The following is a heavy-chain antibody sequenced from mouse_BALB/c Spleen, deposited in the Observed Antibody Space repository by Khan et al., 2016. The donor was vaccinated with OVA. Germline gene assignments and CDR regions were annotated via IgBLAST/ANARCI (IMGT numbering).Heavy chain of an antibody. J-gene: IGHJ4*01. Sequence: VQLVETGPGLVAPSQSLSITCTISGFSLTNYGVHWLRQPPGRGLEWLVVIWSDGSTTYNSALKSRLSISKDNSKSQVFLKMNSLQTDDTAMYYCARQPYYHYNIMDYWGKGTSVTVSS. CDR3: ARQPYYHYNIMDY. CDR1: GFSLTNYG. D-gene: IGHD2-10*01. CDR2: IWSDGST. V-gene: IGHV2-6-1*01.